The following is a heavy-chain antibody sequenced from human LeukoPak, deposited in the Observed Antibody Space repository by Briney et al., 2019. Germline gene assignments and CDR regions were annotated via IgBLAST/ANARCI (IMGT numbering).Heavy chain of an antibody. J-gene: IGHJ4*02. D-gene: IGHD5-24*01. V-gene: IGHV4-59*01. CDR2: IYHNGNS. CDR1: GDSFNEYY. CDR3: ARDGGLQSHFDY. Sequence: SETLSLTCSVFGDSFNEYYWNWVRQPPRKGLQWIGYIYHNGNSNYNPSLKGRLTISVDTAKNQFSLKLTSVTAADTAVYYCARDGGLQSHFDYWGQGALVTVSS.